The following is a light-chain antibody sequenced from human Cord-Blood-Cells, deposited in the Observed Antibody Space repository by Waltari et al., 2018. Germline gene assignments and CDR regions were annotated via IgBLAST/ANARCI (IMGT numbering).Light chain of an antibody. CDR1: KSISSY. CDR2: AAS. CDR3: QQSYSTPLT. Sequence: DIQMTQSPSSLSASVVDRVTITCRASKSISSYLNWYQQKPGKAPKLLIYAASSLQSGVPSKFSGSGSGTDFTLTISSLQPEDFATYYCQQSYSTPLTFGGGTKVEIK. J-gene: IGKJ4*01. V-gene: IGKV1-39*01.